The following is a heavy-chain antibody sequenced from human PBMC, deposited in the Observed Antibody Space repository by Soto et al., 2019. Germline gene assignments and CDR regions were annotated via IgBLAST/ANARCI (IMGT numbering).Heavy chain of an antibody. V-gene: IGHV4-39*01. D-gene: IGHD7-27*01. CDR1: GGSISSYY. J-gene: IGHJ4*02. CDR3: ARRWGYSFDY. CDR2: IYYSGST. Sequence: PSETLSLTCTVSGGSISSYYWGWIRRPPGKGLEWIGSIYYSGSTYYNPSLKSRVTISVDTSKNQFSLKLSSVTAADTAVYYCARRWGYSFDYWGQGTLVIVSS.